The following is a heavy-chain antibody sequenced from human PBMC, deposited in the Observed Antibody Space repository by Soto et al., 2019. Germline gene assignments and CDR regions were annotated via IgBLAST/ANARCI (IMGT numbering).Heavy chain of an antibody. D-gene: IGHD3-3*01. CDR3: ARHLIYDFWSGYYTPYYYGMDV. J-gene: IGHJ6*02. Sequence: PSETLSLTCTVSGASIRSSYYWGWIRQPPGKGLEWIGSIYYSGSTYYNPSLKSRVTISVDTSKNQFSLKLSSVTAADTAVYYCARHLIYDFWSGYYTPYYYGMDVWGQGTTVTVSS. CDR1: GASIRSSYY. V-gene: IGHV4-39*01. CDR2: IYYSGST.